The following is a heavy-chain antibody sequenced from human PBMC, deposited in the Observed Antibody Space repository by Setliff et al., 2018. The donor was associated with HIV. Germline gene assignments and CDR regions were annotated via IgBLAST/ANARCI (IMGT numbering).Heavy chain of an antibody. CDR1: GGSISTYY. Sequence: KTSETLSLTCTVSGGSISTYYWSWIRQPPGKGLEWMGNIYYSGSTNYNPSLKSRVTISVDMSKNQFSLNLNSVTAADTAVYHCARGDTYYHDRSGYVKSALDAFDIWGRGTLVTVSS. CDR2: IYYSGST. CDR3: ARGDTYYHDRSGYVKSALDAFDI. V-gene: IGHV4-59*08. D-gene: IGHD3-22*01. J-gene: IGHJ3*02.